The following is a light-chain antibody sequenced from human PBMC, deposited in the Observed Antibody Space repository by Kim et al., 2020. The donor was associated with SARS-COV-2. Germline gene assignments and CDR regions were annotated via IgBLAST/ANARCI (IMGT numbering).Light chain of an antibody. CDR2: GAS. CDR3: HQYINWPDT. V-gene: IGKV3-15*01. Sequence: SVSPGETVTLSCRASQTISTTLAWYQHRPGQAPRLLIYGASTRATGIPARFTGSGSGREFTLTISSLQSEDIAVYYCHQYINWPDTFGQGTKLGI. J-gene: IGKJ2*01. CDR1: QTISTT.